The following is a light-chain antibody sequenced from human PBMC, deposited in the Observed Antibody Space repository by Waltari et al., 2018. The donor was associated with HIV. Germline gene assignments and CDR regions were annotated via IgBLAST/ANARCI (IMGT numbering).Light chain of an antibody. V-gene: IGKV2-30*01. CDR1: LSLVYSDGNTY. Sequence: VVMTQSPLSLPVTLGQPAPTPCRSSLSLVYSDGNTYLSWFQQRPGQSPRRLVYKVSKRDSGVPDRFSGSGSGTGFTLKISRVEAEDVGVYYCMQGTHWPYTFGQGTKLEIK. CDR2: KVS. J-gene: IGKJ2*01. CDR3: MQGTHWPYT.